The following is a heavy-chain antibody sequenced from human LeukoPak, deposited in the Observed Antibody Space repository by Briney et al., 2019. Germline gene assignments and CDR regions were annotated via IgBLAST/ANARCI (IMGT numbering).Heavy chain of an antibody. CDR2: IIPTFDTA. Sequence: ASVKVSCKASGGTFSNYAISWVRQAPGQGLEWMGGIIPTFDTADYAQKFQGRLTITADESTSTAYMELSSLRAEDTAVYYCARDLVGSHTSYSSGAWAYWGQGTLVTVSS. V-gene: IGHV1-69*13. J-gene: IGHJ4*02. D-gene: IGHD3-9*01. CDR1: GGTFSNYA. CDR3: ARDLVGSHTSYSSGAWAY.